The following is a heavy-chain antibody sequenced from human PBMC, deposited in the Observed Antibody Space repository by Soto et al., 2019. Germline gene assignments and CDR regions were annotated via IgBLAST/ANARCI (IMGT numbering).Heavy chain of an antibody. V-gene: IGHV3-30-3*01. J-gene: IGHJ4*02. Sequence: GGSLRLSCAASGFTFSSYAMHWVRQAPGKGLEWVAVISYDGSNKYYADSVKGRFTISRDNSKNTLYLQMNSLRAEDTAVYYCARDTMTTDYYDSSGYYQGYWGQGTLVTVSS. CDR2: ISYDGSNK. D-gene: IGHD3-22*01. CDR1: GFTFSSYA. CDR3: ARDTMTTDYYDSSGYYQGY.